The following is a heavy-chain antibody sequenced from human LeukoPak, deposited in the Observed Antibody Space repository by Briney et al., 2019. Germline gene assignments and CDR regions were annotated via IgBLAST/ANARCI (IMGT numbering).Heavy chain of an antibody. CDR1: GYTFTSYG. CDR3: AAVATPSHNSGYDWGWFDP. J-gene: IGHJ5*02. D-gene: IGHD5-12*01. V-gene: IGHV1-18*01. CDR2: ISAYNGNT. Sequence: ASVKVSCKASGYTFTSYGISWVRQAPGQGLEWMGWISAYNGNTNYAQKFQGRVTMTEDTSTDTAHMELSSLRSEDTAVYYCAAVATPSHNSGYDWGWFDPWGQGTLVTVSS.